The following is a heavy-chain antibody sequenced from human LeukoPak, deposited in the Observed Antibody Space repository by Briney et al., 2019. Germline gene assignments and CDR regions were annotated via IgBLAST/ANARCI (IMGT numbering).Heavy chain of an antibody. CDR3: ARVGGASDAFDI. Sequence: ASVTVSCTASGYTSTSYDINWVRQAPGQGLEWMGWMNPNSGNTGYAQKFQGRVTITRNTSISTAYMELSSLRSEDTAVYYCARVGGASDAFDIWGQGTMVTVSS. CDR2: MNPNSGNT. D-gene: IGHD1-26*01. CDR1: GYTSTSYD. V-gene: IGHV1-8*01. J-gene: IGHJ3*02.